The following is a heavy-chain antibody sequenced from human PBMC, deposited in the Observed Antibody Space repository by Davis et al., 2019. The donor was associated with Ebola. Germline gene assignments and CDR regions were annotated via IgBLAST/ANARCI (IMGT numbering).Heavy chain of an antibody. V-gene: IGHV3-74*01. CDR3: VRHYSTVWYHYDYFDY. J-gene: IGHJ4*02. D-gene: IGHD6-19*01. CDR1: GFTFSLYW. CDR2: INNDGTST. Sequence: GESLKISCVGSGFTFSLYWMNWVRQVPGKGLVWVSRINNDGTSTNYTDSVRGRFTISRDNAKNTLYLQMNSLRDEDTAVYYCVRHYSTVWYHYDYFDYWGQGTLVTVAS.